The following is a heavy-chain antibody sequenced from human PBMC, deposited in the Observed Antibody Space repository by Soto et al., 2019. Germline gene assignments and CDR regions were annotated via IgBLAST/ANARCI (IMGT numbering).Heavy chain of an antibody. J-gene: IGHJ4*02. CDR1: GGSISSGDDY. Sequence: QVQLQESGPGLVKPSQTLSLTCTVSGGSISSGDDYGSWIRPPPGKALEWIGYIYYSGSNYYNPSLKIRVTISVDTSQNQFSLKLSSVTAADTAVYYCARVEVRGVRIDYWGQGTLVTVSS. CDR3: ARVEVRGVRIDY. V-gene: IGHV4-30-4*01. D-gene: IGHD3-10*01. CDR2: IYYSGSN.